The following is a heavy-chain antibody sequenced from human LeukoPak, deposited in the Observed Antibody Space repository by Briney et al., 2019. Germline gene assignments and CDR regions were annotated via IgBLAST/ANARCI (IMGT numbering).Heavy chain of an antibody. D-gene: IGHD3-16*01. CDR3: ARGLLRLGDRGYFDY. CDR1: GGSISSGGYY. J-gene: IGHJ4*02. V-gene: IGHV4-61*08. Sequence: SETLSLTCTVSGGSISSGGYYWSWIRQPPGKGLEWIGYIYYSGSTNYNPSLKSRVTISVDTSKNQFSLKLSSVTAADTAVYYCARGLLRLGDRGYFDYWGQGTLVTVSS. CDR2: IYYSGST.